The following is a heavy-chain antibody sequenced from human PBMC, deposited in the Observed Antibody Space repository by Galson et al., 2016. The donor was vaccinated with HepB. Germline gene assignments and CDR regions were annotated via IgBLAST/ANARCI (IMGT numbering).Heavy chain of an antibody. V-gene: IGHV3-20*04. CDR2: INWNGGST. CDR3: ARDFVGYSSSWDTFDD. D-gene: IGHD6-13*01. CDR1: GFTFDDYG. J-gene: IGHJ4*02. Sequence: SLRLSCAASGFTFDDYGMSWVRQAPGKGLEWVSGINWNGGSTGYADSVKGRFTISRDNAKNSLYLQMNSLRAEDTALYYCARDFVGYSSSWDTFDDWGQGTLVAVSS.